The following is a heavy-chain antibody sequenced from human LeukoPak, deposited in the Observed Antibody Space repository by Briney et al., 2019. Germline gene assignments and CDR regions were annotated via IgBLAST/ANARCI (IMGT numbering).Heavy chain of an antibody. D-gene: IGHD4-11*01. Sequence: ASVKVSCKASGYTFTDYYMHWVRQAPGQGLEWMGWINSNSGDTNYAQKFQGRVAMTRDTSINTAYMELSWLRSDDTAVYYCARDPGTTMTPHNWFDPWGQGTLVTVSS. V-gene: IGHV1-2*02. CDR3: ARDPGTTMTPHNWFDP. CDR2: INSNSGDT. CDR1: GYTFTDYY. J-gene: IGHJ5*02.